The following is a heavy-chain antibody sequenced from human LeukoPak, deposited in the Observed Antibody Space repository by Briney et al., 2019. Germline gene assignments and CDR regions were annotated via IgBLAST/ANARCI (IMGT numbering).Heavy chain of an antibody. D-gene: IGHD2-21*01. CDR3: VRRLFGDHFDL. Sequence: GGSLRLSCAASGFPFPDYGMDWVRLAPGKGLEWVSDINWNGGSTTYADAVKGRFTISRDNAKNSLYLQMNSLRVDDTAFYYCVRRLFGDHFDLWGQGILVTVSS. CDR1: GFPFPDYG. J-gene: IGHJ4*02. V-gene: IGHV3-20*04. CDR2: INWNGGST.